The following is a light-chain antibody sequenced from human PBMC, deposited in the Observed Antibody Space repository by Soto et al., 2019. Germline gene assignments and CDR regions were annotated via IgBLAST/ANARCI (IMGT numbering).Light chain of an antibody. CDR1: QSVSSSY. Sequence: EIVLTQSPGTLSLSPGERATLSCRASQSVSSSYLAWYQQKPGQAPRLLIYGASSRATGIPDRFSGSGSGTDFTLTISRQEHEDFAVYYCQQYGSSPYTFGQGTKLEIK. J-gene: IGKJ2*01. CDR2: GAS. CDR3: QQYGSSPYT. V-gene: IGKV3-20*01.